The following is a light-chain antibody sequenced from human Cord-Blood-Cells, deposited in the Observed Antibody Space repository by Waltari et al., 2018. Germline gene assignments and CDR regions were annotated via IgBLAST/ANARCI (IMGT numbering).Light chain of an antibody. CDR3: SSYAGSNNVV. J-gene: IGLJ2*01. CDR1: TLDVGGYNS. CDR2: EVS. V-gene: IGLV2-8*01. Sequence: QSALTKPPSASGSPGQSVPISCTRTTLDVGGYNSVPWYQQHPGKAPKLMIYEVSKRPSGVPDRFSGSKSGNTASLTVSVLQAEDEADYYCSSYAGSNNVVFGGGTKLTVL.